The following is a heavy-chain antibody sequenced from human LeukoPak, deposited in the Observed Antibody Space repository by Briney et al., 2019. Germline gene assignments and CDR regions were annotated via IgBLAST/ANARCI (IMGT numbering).Heavy chain of an antibody. D-gene: IGHD1-26*01. J-gene: IGHJ4*02. CDR1: GYTFTSYG. V-gene: IGHV1-18*01. CDR2: ISVYNGNT. Sequence: ASVKVSCKASGYTFTSYGISWVRQPPGQGLEWMGWISVYNGNTNYAQKLQGRVTMTTDTSTSTAYMELRSLRSDDTAVYYCARDPYSGSPYYFDYWGQGTLVTVSS. CDR3: ARDPYSGSPYYFDY.